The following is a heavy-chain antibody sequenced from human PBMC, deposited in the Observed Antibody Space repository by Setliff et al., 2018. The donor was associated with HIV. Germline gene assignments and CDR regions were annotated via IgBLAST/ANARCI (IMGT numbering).Heavy chain of an antibody. J-gene: IGHJ6*03. CDR2: IIPIFGTP. D-gene: IGHD5-12*01. Sequence: SCKASGGTFRGFGISWAVQAPGQGLEWMGQIIPIFGTPRYAQKFQGRVTITADESTSTVYMELSSLRSEDTAVYYCATNPEMATINYYYYYMDVWGKGTTVTVSS. CDR3: ATNPEMATINYYYYYMDV. CDR1: GGTFRGFG. V-gene: IGHV1-69*01.